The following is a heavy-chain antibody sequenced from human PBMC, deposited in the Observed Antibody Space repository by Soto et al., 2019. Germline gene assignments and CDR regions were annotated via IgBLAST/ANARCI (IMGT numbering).Heavy chain of an antibody. D-gene: IGHD2-2*01. CDR1: GGTFSRYS. Sequence: QVQLVQSGAEVKKPGSSVKVSCKASGGTFSRYSITWVLQAPGHGLEWIGRIIPLFGIASYAKKFQGRVTITADESTSTAYMELGSLRSDDTAVYYCAREDRDRETGLVPAAIDGMDVWGQGTTVTVSS. J-gene: IGHJ6*02. CDR3: AREDRDRETGLVPAAIDGMDV. V-gene: IGHV1-69*08. CDR2: IIPLFGIA.